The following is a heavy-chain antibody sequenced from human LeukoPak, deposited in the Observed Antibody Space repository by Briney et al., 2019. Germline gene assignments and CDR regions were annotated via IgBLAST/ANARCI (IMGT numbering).Heavy chain of an antibody. V-gene: IGHV3-30-3*01. CDR1: GFTFSSYA. CDR3: AKDGVGARTPNYY. CDR2: ISYDGSNK. J-gene: IGHJ4*02. D-gene: IGHD1-26*01. Sequence: LRLSCAASGFTFSSYAMHWVRQAPGKGLEWVAVISYDGSNKYYADSVKGRFTISRDNSKNTLYPQMNSLRAEDTAVYYCAKDGVGARTPNYYWGQGTLVTVSS.